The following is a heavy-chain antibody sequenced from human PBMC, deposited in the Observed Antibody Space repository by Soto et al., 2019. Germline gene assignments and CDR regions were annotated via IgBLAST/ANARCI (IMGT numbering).Heavy chain of an antibody. V-gene: IGHV4-59*11. CDR1: GCSISNHY. J-gene: IGHJ4*02. Sequence: SETLSLTCTVSGCSISNHYWSWIRQPPGKGLEWIGYIYYNGNTNYNPSLKSRVTMSVDTSKNQISLKLSSVTAADKAVYYCARANWYSEYWGQGTLVTVSS. D-gene: IGHD7-27*01. CDR2: IYYNGNT. CDR3: ARANWYSEY.